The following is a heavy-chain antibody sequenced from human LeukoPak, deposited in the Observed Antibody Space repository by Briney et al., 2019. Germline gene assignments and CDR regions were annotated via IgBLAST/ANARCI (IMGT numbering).Heavy chain of an antibody. CDR1: GGSISSGDYY. D-gene: IGHD6-19*01. V-gene: IGHV4-30-4*01. J-gene: IGHJ4*02. Sequence: SETLSLTCTVSGGSISSGDYYWSWIRQPPGKGLEWIGYIYYSGSTYYNPSLKSRVTISVDTSKNQFSLKLSSVTAADTAVYFCAGAYGGWYASPDSWGQGTLVTVSS. CDR2: IYYSGST. CDR3: AGAYGGWYASPDS.